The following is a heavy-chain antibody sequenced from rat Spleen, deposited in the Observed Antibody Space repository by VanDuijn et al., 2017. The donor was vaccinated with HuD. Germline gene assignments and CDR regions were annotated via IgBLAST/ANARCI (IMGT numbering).Heavy chain of an antibody. CDR1: GFTFSNYD. CDR2: ISTSGGST. CDR3: ARDPGYNPAY. Sequence: EVQLVESGGGLVQPGRSLKLSCAASGFTFSNYDMAWVRQAPTKGLEWVASISTSGGSTYYRDSVKGRFTVSRDNAKSTLYLQMDSLRSEDTATYYCARDPGYNPAYWGQGVMVTVSS. J-gene: IGHJ2*01. V-gene: IGHV5-25*01. D-gene: IGHD1-4*01.